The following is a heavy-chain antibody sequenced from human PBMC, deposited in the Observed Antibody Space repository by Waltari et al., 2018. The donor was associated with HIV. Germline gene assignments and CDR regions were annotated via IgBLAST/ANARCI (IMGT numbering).Heavy chain of an antibody. V-gene: IGHV3-21*01. CDR3: ARDRKGYYFDY. J-gene: IGHJ4*02. CDR2: ISSSSSYI. CDR1: GFTFSSYS. Sequence: EVQLVESGGGLVKPGGSLRLYCAAAGFTFSSYSMNWVRQAPGKGLEWVSSISSSSSYIYYADSVKGRFTISRDNAKNSLYLQMNSLRAEDTAVYYCARDRKGYYFDYWGQGTLVTVSS.